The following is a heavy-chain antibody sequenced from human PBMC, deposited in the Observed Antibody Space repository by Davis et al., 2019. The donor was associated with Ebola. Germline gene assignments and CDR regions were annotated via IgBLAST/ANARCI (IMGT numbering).Heavy chain of an antibody. CDR2: IRSSSSTI. J-gene: IGHJ6*04. CDR3: AGYWNGMDV. Sequence: GESLKISCAASGFTFSSYSMNWVRQAPEKGLEWGSYIRSSSSTIYDADSVKGRFTISRDNAKNSLYLQMNSLRDEDTAVYYCAGYWNGMDVWGKGTTVTVSS. D-gene: IGHD1-1*01. V-gene: IGHV3-48*02. CDR1: GFTFSSYS.